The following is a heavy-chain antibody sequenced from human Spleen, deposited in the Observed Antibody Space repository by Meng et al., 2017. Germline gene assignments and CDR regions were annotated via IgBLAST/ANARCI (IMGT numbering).Heavy chain of an antibody. J-gene: IGHJ4*02. CDR3: ARGPTTMAHDFDY. CDR2: INHSGST. Sequence: QVPLQEWGAGLLKPSETLSLTWVVSGGSFSDYYWSWIRQPPGKGLEWIGEINHSGSTNYNPSLESRATISVDTSQNNLSLKLSSVTAADSAVYYCARGPTTMAHDFDYWGQGTLVTVSS. V-gene: IGHV4-34*01. D-gene: IGHD4-11*01. CDR1: GGSFSDYY.